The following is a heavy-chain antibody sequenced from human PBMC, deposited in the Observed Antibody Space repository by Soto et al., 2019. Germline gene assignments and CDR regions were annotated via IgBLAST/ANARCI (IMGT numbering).Heavy chain of an antibody. D-gene: IGHD3-3*01. CDR3: ARGLMVQLLYPPGDY. J-gene: IGHJ4*02. CDR1: GYTFTSYY. V-gene: IGHV1-46*03. CDR2: IKPSGGST. Sequence: QVQLVQSGAEVKKPGASVKVSCKASGYTFTSYYMHWVRQAPGQGLEWRGIIKPSGGSTSYAQKFQGTVTMTRDTSTSTVYMELSSLRSEHTAVYYWARGLMVQLLYPPGDYWGQGTLVTVSS.